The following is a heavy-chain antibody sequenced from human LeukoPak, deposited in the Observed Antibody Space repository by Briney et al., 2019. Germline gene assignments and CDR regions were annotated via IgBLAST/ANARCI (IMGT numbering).Heavy chain of an antibody. V-gene: IGHV4-39*01. CDR2: IYYSGSA. J-gene: IGHJ4*02. Sequence: PSETLSLTCTVSGGAISSSSYYWGWIRQPPGKGLEWIGSIYYSGSAYYNPSLKSRVTISVDTSKNQFSLKLSSVTAADTAVYYCARRVTTPLGYCSSTSCYGQFDYWGQGTLVTVSS. D-gene: IGHD2-2*01. CDR3: ARRVTTPLGYCSSTSCYGQFDY. CDR1: GGAISSSSYY.